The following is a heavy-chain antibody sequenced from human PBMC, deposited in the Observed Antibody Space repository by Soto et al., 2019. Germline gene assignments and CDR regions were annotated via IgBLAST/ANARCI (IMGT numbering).Heavy chain of an antibody. CDR2: ISYDGSNK. J-gene: IGHJ6*02. CDR1: GFTLSRYS. V-gene: IGHV3-30*03. Sequence: GGSLRLSCEGSGFTLSRYSINWVRQAPGKGLEWVAVISYDGSNKYYADSVKGRFTISRDNSKNTLYLQMNSLRAEDTAVYYCARDRLRYNWNDFPYYYYGMDVWGQGTTVTVSS. CDR3: ARDRLRYNWNDFPYYYYGMDV. D-gene: IGHD1-1*01.